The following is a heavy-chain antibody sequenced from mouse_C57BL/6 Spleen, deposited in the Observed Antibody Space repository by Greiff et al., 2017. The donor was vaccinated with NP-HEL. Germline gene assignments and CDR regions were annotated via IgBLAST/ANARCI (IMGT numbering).Heavy chain of an antibody. CDR2: INPSKGGT. CDR3: ASGEGCRLSFAY. V-gene: IGHV1-53*01. J-gene: IGHJ3*01. Sequence: QVQLQQPGTELVKPGASVKLSCKASGYTFTSYWMHWVKQRPGQGLEWIGNINPSKGGTNYNEKFKGKATLTVDKSSSTAYMQLSSLTSEDSAVYYCASGEGCRLSFAYWGQGTLVTVSA. CDR1: GYTFTSYW.